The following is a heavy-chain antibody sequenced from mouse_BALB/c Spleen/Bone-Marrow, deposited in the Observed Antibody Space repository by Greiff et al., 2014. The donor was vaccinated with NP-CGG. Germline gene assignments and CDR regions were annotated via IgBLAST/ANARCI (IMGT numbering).Heavy chain of an antibody. Sequence: VQLQESGAELARPGASVKLSCKASGYTFTSYWMQWVKQRPGQGLEWIGAIYPGDGDTRYTQKFKGKATLTADKSSSTAYMQLSSLASEDSAVYYCARGGLFDYWVQGTTLTVSS. CDR3: ARGGLFDY. V-gene: IGHV1-87*01. CDR1: GYTFTSYW. CDR2: IYPGDGDT. J-gene: IGHJ2*01. D-gene: IGHD3-2*02.